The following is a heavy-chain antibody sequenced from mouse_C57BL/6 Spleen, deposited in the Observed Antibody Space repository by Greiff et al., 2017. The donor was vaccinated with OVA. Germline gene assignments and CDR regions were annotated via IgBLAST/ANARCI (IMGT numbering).Heavy chain of an antibody. Sequence: EVNVVESGGGLVKPGGSLKLSCAASGFTFSSYTMSWVRQTPEKRLEWVATISGGGGNTYYPDSVKGRFTISRDNAKNTLYLQMSSLRSEDTALYYCAGDGYYYWYFDVWGTGTTVTVSS. CDR1: GFTFSSYT. CDR3: AGDGYYYWYFDV. D-gene: IGHD2-3*01. J-gene: IGHJ1*03. V-gene: IGHV5-9*01. CDR2: ISGGGGNT.